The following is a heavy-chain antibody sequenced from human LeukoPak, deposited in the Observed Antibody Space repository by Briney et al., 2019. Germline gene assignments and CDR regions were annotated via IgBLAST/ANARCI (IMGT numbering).Heavy chain of an antibody. V-gene: IGHV4-31*03. J-gene: IGHJ5*02. Sequence: SQTLSLTCTVSGGSISSGGYYWSWIRQHPGKGLEWIGYIYYSGSTYYNASLKSRVTISVDTSKNQFSLKLSSVTAADTAVYYCARGSEYFGWFDPWGQGTLVTVSS. CDR1: GGSISSGGYY. CDR2: IYYSGST. D-gene: IGHD3-9*01. CDR3: ARGSEYFGWFDP.